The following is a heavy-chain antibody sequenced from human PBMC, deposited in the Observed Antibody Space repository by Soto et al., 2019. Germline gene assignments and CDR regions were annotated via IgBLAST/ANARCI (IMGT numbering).Heavy chain of an antibody. V-gene: IGHV4-59*08. CDR2: IYYSGST. CDR3: ARHYCSSTSCYPAFDI. D-gene: IGHD2-2*01. CDR1: GGSISSYY. J-gene: IGHJ3*02. Sequence: SETLSLTCTVSGGSISSYYWSWIRQPPGKGLEWIGYIYYSGSTNYNPSLKSRVTISVDTSKNQFSLKLSSVTAADTAVYYCARHYCSSTSCYPAFDIWGQGTMVTVSS.